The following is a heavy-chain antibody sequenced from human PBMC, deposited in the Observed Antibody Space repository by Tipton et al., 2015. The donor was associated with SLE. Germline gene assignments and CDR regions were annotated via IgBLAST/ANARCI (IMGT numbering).Heavy chain of an antibody. CDR1: GASIESGYYY. Sequence: TLSLTCTVSGASIESGYYYWTWIRQPAGKGLEWIGSVYYTGTTFYNPSLESRVTVSLDTSRNRFSLRLRSVTAADTAMYFCARHLGAHNWNYWGQGTLVTVSS. D-gene: IGHD1-20*01. CDR3: ARHLGAHNWNY. CDR2: VYYTGTT. J-gene: IGHJ4*02. V-gene: IGHV4-39*01.